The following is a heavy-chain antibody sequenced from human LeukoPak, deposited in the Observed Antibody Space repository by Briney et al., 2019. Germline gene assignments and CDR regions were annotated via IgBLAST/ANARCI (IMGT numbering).Heavy chain of an antibody. J-gene: IGHJ4*02. CDR2: FYHRGST. CDR1: GGSISSYY. D-gene: IGHD3-10*01. Sequence: SETLSLTCTVSGGSISSYYWSWIRQPPGKGLEWIGSFYHRGSTNYNPSLKSRVTISVDTSKIQFSLKLSSVTAADTAVYYCARLGDGSGSYYIYWGQGTLVTVSS. CDR3: ARLGDGSGSYYIY. V-gene: IGHV4-59*08.